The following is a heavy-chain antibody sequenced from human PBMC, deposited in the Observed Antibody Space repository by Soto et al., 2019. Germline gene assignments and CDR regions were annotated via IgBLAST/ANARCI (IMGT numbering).Heavy chain of an antibody. CDR1: GDSINSDDYY. V-gene: IGHV4-39*01. CDR2: IYFRGNT. Sequence: SETLCLTCSVAGDSINSDDYYWGWIRQPPGKGLEWIGSIYFRGNTYHNPSLQTRVTISLDKSKSQFSLKLNSVTAADSAVFFCARLEGLPTTPYYLDFWGQGPLVTAS. J-gene: IGHJ4*02. CDR3: ARLEGLPTTPYYLDF. D-gene: IGHD1-1*01.